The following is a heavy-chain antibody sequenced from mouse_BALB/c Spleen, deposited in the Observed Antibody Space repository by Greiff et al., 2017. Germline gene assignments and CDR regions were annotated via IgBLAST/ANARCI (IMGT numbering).Heavy chain of an antibody. D-gene: IGHD1-2*01. CDR2: INSDGGST. CDR1: GFTFSSYT. Sequence: EVKLMESGGGLVKPGGSLKLSCAASGFTFSSYTMSWVRQTPEKRLEWVATINSDGGSTYYPDTMERRFIISRDNTKKTLYLQMSSLRSEDTALYYCARHDTTAGFAYWGQGTLVTVSA. J-gene: IGHJ3*01. V-gene: IGHV5-9*01. CDR3: ARHDTTAGFAY.